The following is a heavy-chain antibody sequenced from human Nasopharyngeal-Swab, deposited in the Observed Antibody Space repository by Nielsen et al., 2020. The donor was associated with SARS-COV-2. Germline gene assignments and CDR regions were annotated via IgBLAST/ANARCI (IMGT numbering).Heavy chain of an antibody. D-gene: IGHD5-12*01. CDR3: ARDTSVDIVLLYYGMDV. Sequence: GESLKISCAVSGFTFDTMHWVRQAPGKGLEWVAVISFDGSKKYYADSVKGRFTISRDSSKSTLYLQMNSLRAEDTAVYYCARDTSVDIVLLYYGMDVWGQGTTVTVSS. J-gene: IGHJ6*02. CDR1: GFTFDT. CDR2: ISFDGSKK. V-gene: IGHV3-30*04.